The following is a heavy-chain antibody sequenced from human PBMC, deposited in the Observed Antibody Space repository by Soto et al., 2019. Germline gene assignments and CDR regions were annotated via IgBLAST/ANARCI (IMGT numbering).Heavy chain of an antibody. CDR1: GYTFTSYD. CDR2: MNPNSGNT. J-gene: IGHJ6*03. Sequence: GALVKVSCKASGYTFTSYDINWVRQATGQGLEWMGWMNPNSGNTGYAQKFQGRVTMTRNTSISTAYMELSSLRSEDTAVYYCAMGYSSSWAHYYYYYMDVWGKGTTVTVSS. V-gene: IGHV1-8*01. D-gene: IGHD6-13*01. CDR3: AMGYSSSWAHYYYYYMDV.